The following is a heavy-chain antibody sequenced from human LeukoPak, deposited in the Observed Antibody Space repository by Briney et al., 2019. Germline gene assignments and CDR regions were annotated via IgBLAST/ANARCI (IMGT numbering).Heavy chain of an antibody. CDR1: GFTFSSYG. CDR3: ARDLRTDWYSFDY. CDR2: ISSSSSYI. V-gene: IGHV3-21*01. Sequence: GGSLRLSCAASGFTFSSYGMSWVRQAPGKGLEWVSSISSSSSYIYYADSVKGRFTISRDNAKNSLYLQMNSLRAEDTAVYYCARDLRTDWYSFDYWGQGTLVTVSS. J-gene: IGHJ4*02. D-gene: IGHD5/OR15-5a*01.